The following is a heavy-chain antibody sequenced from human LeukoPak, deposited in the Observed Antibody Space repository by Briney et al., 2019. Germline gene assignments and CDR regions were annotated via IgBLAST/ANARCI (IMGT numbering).Heavy chain of an antibody. D-gene: IGHD3-10*01. J-gene: IGHJ4*02. CDR2: ISAYNGNT. V-gene: IGHV1-18*01. CDR1: GYTFTSYG. CDR3: ARGSLSQVLWFGELPDY. Sequence: ASVKVSCKASGYTFTSYGISWVRQAPGQGLEWMGWISAYNGNTNYAQKLQGRVTMTTDTSTSTAYMELRSLRSDDTAVYYCARGSLSQVLWFGELPDYWGQGTLVTVSS.